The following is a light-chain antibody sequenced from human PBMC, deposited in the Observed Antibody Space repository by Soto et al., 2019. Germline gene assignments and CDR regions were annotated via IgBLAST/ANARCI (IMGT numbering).Light chain of an antibody. CDR1: QSVSSSY. V-gene: IGKV3-20*01. Sequence: EIVLTQSPGTLSLSPGERATLSCRASQSVSSSYLAWYQQKPGQAPRLLIYGASGRATCIPDRFSGSVSGTDFTLTISRLEPEDFAVYYCQQYGSSPPVTFGQGTRLEIK. CDR2: GAS. J-gene: IGKJ5*01. CDR3: QQYGSSPPVT.